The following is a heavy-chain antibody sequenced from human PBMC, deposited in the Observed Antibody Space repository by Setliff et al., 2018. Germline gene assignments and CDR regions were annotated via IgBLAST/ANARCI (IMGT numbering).Heavy chain of an antibody. D-gene: IGHD6-25*01. CDR2: SNQDGSEN. Sequence: GGSLRLSCAASGFTFSIYYMGWVRQAPGKGLEWVANSNQDGSENYYVDSVKGRFTISRDNTKNSLYLQMNSLRVEDTAVYYCARDRSGGRDYWGQGTLVTVSS. J-gene: IGHJ4*02. V-gene: IGHV3-7*01. CDR1: GFTFSIYY. CDR3: ARDRSGGRDY.